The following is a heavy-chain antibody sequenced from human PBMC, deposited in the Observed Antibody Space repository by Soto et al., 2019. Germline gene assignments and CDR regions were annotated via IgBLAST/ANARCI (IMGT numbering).Heavy chain of an antibody. CDR3: VRDLLSSQQQYYYYGMDV. D-gene: IGHD6-13*01. CDR2: INPNSGGT. J-gene: IGHJ6*02. V-gene: IGHV1-2*04. CDR1: GYTFTGYY. Sequence: ASVKVSCKASGYTFTGYYMHWVRQAPGQGLEWMGWINPNSGGTNYAQKFQGWVTMTRDTSISTAYMELSRLRSDDTAVYYCVRDLLSSQQQYYYYGMDVWGQGTTVTVSS.